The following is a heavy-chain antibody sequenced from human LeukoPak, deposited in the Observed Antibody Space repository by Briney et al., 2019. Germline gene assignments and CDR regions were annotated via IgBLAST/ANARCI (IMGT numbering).Heavy chain of an antibody. D-gene: IGHD3-16*01. CDR3: ARDFLHLGG. Sequence: GGSLRLSCAASGFTFDDYGMSWVRQAPGKGLEWVSGINWNGGSAGYADSAKGRFTISRDNAKSIVYLQMNSLRVEDTAIYYCARDFLHLGGWGQGTLVTVSS. CDR2: INWNGGSA. J-gene: IGHJ3*01. CDR1: GFTFDDYG. V-gene: IGHV3-20*04.